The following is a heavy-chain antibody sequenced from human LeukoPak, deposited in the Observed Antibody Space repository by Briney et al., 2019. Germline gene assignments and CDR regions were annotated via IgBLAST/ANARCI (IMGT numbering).Heavy chain of an antibody. D-gene: IGHD1-26*01. CDR2: IGTAGDP. V-gene: IGHV3-13*05. CDR3: ARGTPSGSYQQYYGMDV. CDR1: GFTFSSYD. J-gene: IGHJ6*02. Sequence: GGSLRLSCAASGFTFSSYDMHRVRQAPGKGLEWVSAIGTAGDPYYPGSVKGRFTISRENAKNSLYLQMNSLRAGDTAVYYCARGTPSGSYQQYYGMDVWGQGTTVTVSS.